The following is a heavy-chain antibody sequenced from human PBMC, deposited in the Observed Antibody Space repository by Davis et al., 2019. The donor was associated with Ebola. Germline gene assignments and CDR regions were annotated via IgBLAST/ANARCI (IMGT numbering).Heavy chain of an antibody. CDR2: ISYDGSNK. V-gene: IGHV3-30*18. D-gene: IGHD1-26*01. CDR1: GFTFSSYG. Sequence: PGGSLRLSCAASGFTFSSYGMHWVRQAPGKGLEWVAVISYDGSNKYYADSVKGRFTISRDNSKNTLYLQMNSLRAEDTAVYYCAKGGSYTLAAFDIWGQGTMVTVSS. J-gene: IGHJ3*02. CDR3: AKGGSYTLAAFDI.